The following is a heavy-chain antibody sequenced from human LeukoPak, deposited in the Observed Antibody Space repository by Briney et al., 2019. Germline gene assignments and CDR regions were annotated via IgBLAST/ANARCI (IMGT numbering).Heavy chain of an antibody. V-gene: IGHV4-61*01. CDR2: IYYSGST. D-gene: IGHD5-18*01. Sequence: SETLSLTCTVSGGSISSGSYYWSWIRQPPGKGLEWIGYIYYSGSTNYNPSLKSRVTISVDTSKNQFSLKLSSVTAADTAVYYCARGNSGYSYGYELHYYYMDVWGKGTTVTISS. CDR1: GGSISSGSYY. J-gene: IGHJ6*03. CDR3: ARGNSGYSYGYELHYYYMDV.